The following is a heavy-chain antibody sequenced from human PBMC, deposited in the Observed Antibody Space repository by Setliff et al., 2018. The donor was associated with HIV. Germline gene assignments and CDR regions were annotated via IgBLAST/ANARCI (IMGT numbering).Heavy chain of an antibody. CDR1: GFTFDDYG. V-gene: IGHV3-20*04. CDR2: INWNGDST. D-gene: IGHD2-2*01. CDR3: AKEQVPAAIQFHYYYMDV. J-gene: IGHJ6*03. Sequence: PGGSLRLSCAASGFTFDDYGMSWVRQAPGKGLEWVSGINWNGDSTGYADSVKGRFTISRDNSKNTLYLQMNSLSAEDTAVYYCAKEQVPAAIQFHYYYMDVWGKGTTVTVSS.